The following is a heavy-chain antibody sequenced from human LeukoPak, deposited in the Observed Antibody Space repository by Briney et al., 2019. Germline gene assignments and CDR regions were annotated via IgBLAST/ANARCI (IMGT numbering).Heavy chain of an antibody. CDR2: INHKSGGA. V-gene: IGHV1-2*02. CDR1: GYSVNAYN. J-gene: IGHJ6*03. D-gene: IGHD4-17*01. Sequence: ASVKVSCKASGYSVNAYNMHWVRQAPGQGLEWMGWINHKSGGANYAQKFQGRVSMTWDTSISTAYLELSRLRSDDTAVYYCARDRWPVTRIHYYYSMDVWGKGTTVTVSS. CDR3: ARDRWPVTRIHYYYSMDV.